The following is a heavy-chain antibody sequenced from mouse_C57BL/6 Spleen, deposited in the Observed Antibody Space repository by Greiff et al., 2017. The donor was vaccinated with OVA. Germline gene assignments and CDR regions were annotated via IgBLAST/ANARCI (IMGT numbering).Heavy chain of an antibody. Sequence: VQLQQPGAELVKPGASVKLSCKASGYTFTSYWMHWVKQRPGQGLEWIGLIHPNSGSTNYNEKFKSKATLTVDKSSSTAYMQLSSLTVEDSAVYYCARGDDYDGYFDYWGQGTTLTVSS. V-gene: IGHV1-64*01. CDR1: GYTFTSYW. CDR2: IHPNSGST. D-gene: IGHD2-4*01. J-gene: IGHJ2*01. CDR3: ARGDDYDGYFDY.